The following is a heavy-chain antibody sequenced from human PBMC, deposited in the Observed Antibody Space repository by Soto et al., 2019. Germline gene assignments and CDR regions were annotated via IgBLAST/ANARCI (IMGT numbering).Heavy chain of an antibody. V-gene: IGHV4-39*01. CDR2: DYYTGST. Sequence: SETLSLTCTVSGGSVSSTAYYWGWIRQPPGKGLEWIGSDYYTGSTYYNPSLKSRVTISVDPSKNQFSLKLGSVTAADTAVYYCARQYRTSSSFRDGMDVWGQGTTVT. CDR3: ARQYRTSSSFRDGMDV. CDR1: GGSVSSTAYY. D-gene: IGHD6-13*01. J-gene: IGHJ6*02.